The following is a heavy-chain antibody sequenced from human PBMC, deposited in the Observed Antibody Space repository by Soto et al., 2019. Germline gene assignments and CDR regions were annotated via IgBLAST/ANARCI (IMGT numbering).Heavy chain of an antibody. V-gene: IGHV3-73*01. CDR2: IRSKANSYAT. J-gene: IGHJ4*02. D-gene: IGHD5-12*01. CDR1: GFTFSGSA. Sequence: PGGSLRLSCAASGFTFSGSAMHWVRQASGKGLEWVGRIRSKANSYATAYAASVKGRFTISRDDSKNTAYLQMNSLKTEDTAVYYCTRLTLGNTDHSGYVNDYWGQGTLVTVSS. CDR3: TRLTLGNTDHSGYVNDY.